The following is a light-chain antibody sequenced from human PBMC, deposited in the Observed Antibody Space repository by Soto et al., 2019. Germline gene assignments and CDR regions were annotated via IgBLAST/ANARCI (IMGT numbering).Light chain of an antibody. CDR1: QSVNSN. CDR2: GAS. V-gene: IGKV3-15*01. Sequence: EIVMTQSPATLSMSPGERATLSCRASQSVNSNLAWYQQKPGQAPRLLIYGASTRATGIPARFSGSGSGTEFTLTISSLQSEDFAVYYCQQYNNWPPPFGQGTRLEIK. J-gene: IGKJ5*01. CDR3: QQYNNWPPP.